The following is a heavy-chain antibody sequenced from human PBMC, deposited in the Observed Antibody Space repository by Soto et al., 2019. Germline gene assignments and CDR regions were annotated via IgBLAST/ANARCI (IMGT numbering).Heavy chain of an antibody. Sequence: EVQLLDSGGGLVQPGGSLRLSCVVSGLTFSRYSMTWVRQAPGKGLEWVSQISGSGVTTYYADSVKGRFTISRDNSENTLYLQMDSLRAEDTDIYYCAKISPDYYVSDYWGQGILVTVSS. V-gene: IGHV3-23*01. CDR1: GLTFSRYS. CDR3: AKISPDYYVSDY. J-gene: IGHJ4*02. D-gene: IGHD3-10*02. CDR2: ISGSGVTT.